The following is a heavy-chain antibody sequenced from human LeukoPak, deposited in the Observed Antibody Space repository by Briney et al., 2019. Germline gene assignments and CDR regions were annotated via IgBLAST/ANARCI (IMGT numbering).Heavy chain of an antibody. CDR3: ARRRGYSYGTFDY. CDR1: GGTFSSYA. J-gene: IGHJ4*02. V-gene: IGHV1-69*01. D-gene: IGHD5-18*01. CDR2: IIPIFGTA. Sequence: SVNVSCKASGGTFSSYAISWVRQAPGQGLEWMGGIIPIFGTANYAQKFQGRVTITADESTSTAYMELSSLRSEDTAVYYCARRRGYSYGTFDYWGQGTLVTVSS.